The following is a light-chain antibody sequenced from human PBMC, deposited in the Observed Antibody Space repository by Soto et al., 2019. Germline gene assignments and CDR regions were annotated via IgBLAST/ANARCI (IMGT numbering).Light chain of an antibody. CDR2: DAS. CDR3: QQYNYSPWT. V-gene: IGKV3D-15*02. CDR1: QSINTF. Sequence: EVLLTQSPATLSVSPGESVTLSCRASQSINTFLAWYQQKPGQAPRLLIYDASSRAAGVPARFSGRGSGTDFTLTINSLEPEDFAVYYCQQYNYSPWTYGQGTKVEIK. J-gene: IGKJ1*01.